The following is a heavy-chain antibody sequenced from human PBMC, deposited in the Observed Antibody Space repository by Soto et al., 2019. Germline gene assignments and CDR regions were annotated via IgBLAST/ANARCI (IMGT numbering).Heavy chain of an antibody. CDR3: ARGGANFPYFDS. D-gene: IGHD1-7*01. J-gene: IGHJ4*02. CDR1: GNTLTASA. Sequence: QVQLVQSGAEVKRPGASVKVACRASGNTLTASAVHWVRQAPGQRLEWMGWIIAGNGNTKYSQKFQGRLTITRDTSATTAYMELNSLRSEDTAVYFCARGGANFPYFDSWGQGTLVTVSS. V-gene: IGHV1-3*01. CDR2: IIAGNGNT.